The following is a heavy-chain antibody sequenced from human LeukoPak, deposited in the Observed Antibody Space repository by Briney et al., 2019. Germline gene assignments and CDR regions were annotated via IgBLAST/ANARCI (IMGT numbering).Heavy chain of an antibody. V-gene: IGHV4-34*01. CDR2: INHSGST. D-gene: IGHD3-22*01. CDR1: GGSFSGYY. CDR3: ARGLYYDSSGSPSFDY. Sequence: SETLSLTCAVYGGSFSGYYWSWIRQPPGKRLEWIGEINHSGSTNYNPSLKSRVTISVDTSKNQFSLKLSSVTAADTAVYYCARGLYYDSSGSPSFDYWGQGTLVTVSS. J-gene: IGHJ4*02.